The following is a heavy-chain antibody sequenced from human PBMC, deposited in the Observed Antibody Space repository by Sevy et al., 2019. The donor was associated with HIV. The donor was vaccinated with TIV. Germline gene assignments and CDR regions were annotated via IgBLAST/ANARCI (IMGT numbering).Heavy chain of an antibody. D-gene: IGHD2-15*01. J-gene: IGHJ4*02. CDR3: ARAYCSGGSCYSLAY. CDR2: ISAHNGDT. CDR1: GYTFTSYR. V-gene: IGHV1-18*01. Sequence: ASVEVSCKASGYTFTSYRLTWVRQAPGQGLEGMGWISAHNGDTNYARKLQGRVTMVTDTSTSTAYMELRSLRSDDTAIYYCARAYCSGGSCYSLAYWGQGTLVTVSS.